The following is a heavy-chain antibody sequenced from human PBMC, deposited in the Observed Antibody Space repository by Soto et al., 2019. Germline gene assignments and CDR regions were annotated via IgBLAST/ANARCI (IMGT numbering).Heavy chain of an antibody. J-gene: IGHJ4*02. CDR2: IDWDDDK. D-gene: IGHD3-22*01. Sequence: GSGPTLVNPTQTLTLTCTFSGFSLSTSGMCVSWIRQPPGKALEWLALIDWDDDKYYSTSLKTRLTISKDTSKNQVVLTMTNMDPVDTATYYCARYMFDSSGSPSPDYWGQGTLVTVSS. CDR3: ARYMFDSSGSPSPDY. CDR1: GFSLSTSGMC. V-gene: IGHV2-70*01.